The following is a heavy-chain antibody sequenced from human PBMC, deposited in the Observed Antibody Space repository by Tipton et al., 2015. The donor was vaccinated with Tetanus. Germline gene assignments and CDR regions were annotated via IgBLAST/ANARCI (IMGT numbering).Heavy chain of an antibody. V-gene: IGHV1-3*01. CDR3: AKRKADNFGEFDY. J-gene: IGHJ4*02. CDR2: INAGNGNT. Sequence: QLVQSGPEVKKPGASVKVSYKASGYTFSYYAIQWVRQAPGQRLEWMRWINAGNGNTKYSRKFQDRVTITRDTSASTAYMELSSLTAEDTAVYYCAKRKADNFGEFDYWGQGTLVTVSS. D-gene: IGHD3-10*01. CDR1: GYTFSYYA.